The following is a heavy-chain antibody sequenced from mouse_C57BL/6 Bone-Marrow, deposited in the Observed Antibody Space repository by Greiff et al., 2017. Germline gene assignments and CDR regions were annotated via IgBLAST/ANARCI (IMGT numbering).Heavy chain of an antibody. D-gene: IGHD1-1*01. Sequence: VQLQQSGAELVRPGASVTLSCKASGYTFTDYEMHWVKQTPVHGLEWIGAIDPETGGTAYNQKFKGKAILTADKSSSTAYMELRSLTSEDSAVYYCTRIPITTVVATVGQDYWGQGTTLTVSS. CDR1: GYTFTDYE. V-gene: IGHV1-15*01. J-gene: IGHJ2*01. CDR3: TRIPITTVVATVGQDY. CDR2: IDPETGGT.